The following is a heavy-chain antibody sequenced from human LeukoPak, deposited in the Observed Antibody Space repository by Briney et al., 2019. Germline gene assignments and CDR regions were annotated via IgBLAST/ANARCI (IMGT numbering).Heavy chain of an antibody. CDR1: GYSFTSYG. V-gene: IGHV1-18*01. Sequence: GESLKISCKGSGYSFTSYGISWVRQAPGQGLEWMGWISAYNGNTNYAQKLQGRVTMTTDTSTSTAYMELRSLRSDDTAVYYCARATNYYYMDVWGKGTTVTISS. CDR2: ISAYNGNT. D-gene: IGHD5-12*01. CDR3: ARATNYYYMDV. J-gene: IGHJ6*03.